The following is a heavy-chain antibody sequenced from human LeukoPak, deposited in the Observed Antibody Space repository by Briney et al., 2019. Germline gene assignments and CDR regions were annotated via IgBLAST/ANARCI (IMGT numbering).Heavy chain of an antibody. CDR2: INPNTGGT. V-gene: IGHV1-2*02. CDR3: ARVKWLSSNWFDP. Sequence: GASVKVSCKASGYTFTGYYIHWVRQAPGQGLEWMAWINPNTGGTNYAQKFQGRVTMTRDTSISTAYMERSRLTSDDTAVYYCARVKWLSSNWFDPWGQGTLVTVSS. D-gene: IGHD6-19*01. J-gene: IGHJ5*02. CDR1: GYTFTGYY.